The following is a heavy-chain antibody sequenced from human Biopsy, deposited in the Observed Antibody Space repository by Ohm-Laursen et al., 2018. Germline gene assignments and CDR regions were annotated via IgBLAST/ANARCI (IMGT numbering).Heavy chain of an antibody. D-gene: IGHD4-23*01. CDR3: ARGSNDSGGLYFPR. J-gene: IGHJ4*02. Sequence: GTLSLTCTVSGDSITTYHWNWIRQAPGKGLEWIGHISCTGYTSYNASLKSRVTISVDTSRNHFSLRLSSLTAADTAVYYCARGSNDSGGLYFPRWGQGTLLTVSS. CDR1: GDSITTYH. CDR2: ISCTGYT. V-gene: IGHV4-59*01.